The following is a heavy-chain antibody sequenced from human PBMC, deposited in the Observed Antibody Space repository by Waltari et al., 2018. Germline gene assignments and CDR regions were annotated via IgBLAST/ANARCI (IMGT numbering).Heavy chain of an antibody. J-gene: IGHJ4*02. D-gene: IGHD1-1*01. CDR3: ARDRGRGLYLDT. CDR1: GDPISTSDY. CDR2: VRGDGKT. V-gene: IGHV4-4*02. Sequence: QLQLQESGPGLVKPSGTLSLICPVSGDPISTSDYWSWVRQPPGKGLEWIGQVRGDGKTNYNPSFASRVTMSLDTSTYHFALKLTSATAADTALYYCARDRGRGLYLDTWGQGTLVTVSP.